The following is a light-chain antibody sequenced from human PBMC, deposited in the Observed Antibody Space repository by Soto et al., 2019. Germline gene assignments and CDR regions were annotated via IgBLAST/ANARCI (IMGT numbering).Light chain of an antibody. CDR1: SSDIGGYNS. V-gene: IGLV2-14*01. J-gene: IGLJ1*01. CDR2: EVS. CDR3: SSYTSTYTYV. Sequence: QSALTQPASVSGSPGQSSTISCTGTSSDIGGYNSVSWYQQYPGKAPKLMIYEVSNRPSGVSYRFSGSKSGNTASLTISGLQAEDEADYYCSSYTSTYTYVFGTGTKVTVL.